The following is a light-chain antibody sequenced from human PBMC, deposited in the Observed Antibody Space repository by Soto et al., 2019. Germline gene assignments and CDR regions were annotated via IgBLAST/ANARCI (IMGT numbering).Light chain of an antibody. CDR3: QQRTNSPWT. CDR2: GAS. V-gene: IGKV3-11*01. CDR1: QSVSSN. Sequence: ENVLTQSPCTLSLSPGERATLSCRASQSVSSNLAWYQQKPGQAPRLLIFGASNRATGIPARFSGSGSGTDFTLTISSPEPEDFAVYYCQQRTNSPWTFGRGTKVDIK. J-gene: IGKJ1*01.